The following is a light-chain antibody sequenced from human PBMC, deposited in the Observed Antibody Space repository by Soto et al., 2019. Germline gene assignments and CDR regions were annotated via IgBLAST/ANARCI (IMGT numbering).Light chain of an antibody. CDR2: GAS. CDR1: QSVSISS. Sequence: EIVLTQSPGTLSLSPGERATLSCRASQSVSISSLAWYQQKPGQAPRLLIYGASSRATGIPDRFSGSGSGTDFTLTISRLEPEDFAVYYCQQYGSSPETFGQGTKVDIK. V-gene: IGKV3-20*01. J-gene: IGKJ1*01. CDR3: QQYGSSPET.